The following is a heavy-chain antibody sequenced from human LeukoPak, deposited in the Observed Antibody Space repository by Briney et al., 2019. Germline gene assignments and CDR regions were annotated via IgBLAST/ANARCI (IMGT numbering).Heavy chain of an antibody. CDR3: ARDAHQYYHESTGRFDY. Sequence: GGSLRLSCAASGFTFSSYWMSWVRQAPGKGLEWVANIKQDGREKYHVDSVRGRFTISRDNAKNSLFLQMNSLRAEDTAVYFCARDAHQYYHESTGRFDYWGQGTLVTVSS. V-gene: IGHV3-7*04. J-gene: IGHJ4*02. D-gene: IGHD3-22*01. CDR1: GFTFSSYW. CDR2: IKQDGREK.